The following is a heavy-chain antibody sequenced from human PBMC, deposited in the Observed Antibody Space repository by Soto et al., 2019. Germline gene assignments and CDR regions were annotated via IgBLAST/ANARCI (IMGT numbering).Heavy chain of an antibody. CDR3: ARSCSGGSCYGVYYGMDV. V-gene: IGHV1-69*13. CDR2: IIPIFGTA. Sequence: SVKVSCKASGGTFSSYAISWVRQAPGPGLEWMGGIIPIFGTANYAQKFQGRVTITADESTSTAYMELSSLRSEDMAVYYCARSCSGGSCYGVYYGMDVWGHGTTVTVSS. CDR1: GGTFSSYA. J-gene: IGHJ6*02. D-gene: IGHD2-15*01.